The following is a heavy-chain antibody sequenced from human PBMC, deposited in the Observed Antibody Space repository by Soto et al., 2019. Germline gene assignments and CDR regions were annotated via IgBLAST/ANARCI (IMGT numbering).Heavy chain of an antibody. J-gene: IGHJ4*02. D-gene: IGHD4-17*01. V-gene: IGHV4-59*08. CDR2: IYYSGST. CDR3: ARRYGDCFDY. CDR1: DGSISSYY. Sequence: PTETPSLTFTVPDGSISSYYWSWIRQPPGKGLEWIGYIYYSGSTNYNPSLKSRVTISVDTSKNQFSLKLSSVTAADTAVYYCARRYGDCFDYWGQGTLVTV.